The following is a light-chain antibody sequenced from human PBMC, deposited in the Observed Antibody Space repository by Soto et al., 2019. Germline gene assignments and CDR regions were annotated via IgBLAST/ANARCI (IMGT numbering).Light chain of an antibody. J-gene: IGKJ1*01. Sequence: EIVLTQSPGTLSLSPGERATLSCRASQSISSSYLAGYPQKPGQAPRLLIYGASKRATGIPDRFSGSGSGTDFTLTISRLESEDLAVYYCQQYGSAPAWTFGQGTKVEIK. CDR2: GAS. CDR3: QQYGSAPAWT. V-gene: IGKV3-20*01. CDR1: QSISSSY.